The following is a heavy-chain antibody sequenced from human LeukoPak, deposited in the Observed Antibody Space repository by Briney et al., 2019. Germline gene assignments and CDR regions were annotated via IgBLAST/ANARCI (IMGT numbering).Heavy chain of an antibody. V-gene: IGHV4-34*01. CDR3: ARGRPFIVVVPAAILDYFDF. D-gene: IGHD2-2*02. CDR1: GGPYSGYY. J-gene: IGHJ4*02. Sequence: SQTQSLPCAVYGGPYSGYYWSWIRQPPGKGLEWIGEVNHSGSTNYNPSLKSRVTISVDTSKNQFSLKLSSVTAAGTAVYYCARGRPFIVVVPAAILDYFDFWGQGTLVTVSS. CDR2: VNHSGST.